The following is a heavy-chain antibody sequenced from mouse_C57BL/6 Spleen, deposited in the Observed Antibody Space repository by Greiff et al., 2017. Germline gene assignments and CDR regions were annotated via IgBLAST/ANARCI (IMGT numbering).Heavy chain of an antibody. CDR2: ISYDGSN. V-gene: IGHV3-6*01. CDR3: ARGGHFGAMDY. Sequence: EVKLMESGPGLVKPSQSLSLTCSVTGYSITSGYYWNWIRQFPGNKLEWMGYISYDGSNNYNPSLKNRISITRDTSKNQFFLKLNSVTTEDTATYYCARGGHFGAMDYWGQGTSVTVSS. CDR1: GYSITSGYY. J-gene: IGHJ4*01.